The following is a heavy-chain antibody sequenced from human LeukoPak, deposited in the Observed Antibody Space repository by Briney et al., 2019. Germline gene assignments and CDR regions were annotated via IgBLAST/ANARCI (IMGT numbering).Heavy chain of an antibody. CDR2: ISRGGSTI. V-gene: IGHV3-11*01. Sequence: PGGSLRLSCAASGFTFSDYYMSWIRQAPGKGLEWVSYISRGGSTIYYADSVKGLFTISRANAKNSLYLQMNSLGAEDTAGYYCARHLVVATYDYWGQGTLVTVSS. J-gene: IGHJ4*02. D-gene: IGHD2-21*01. CDR1: GFTFSDYY. CDR3: ARHLVVATYDY.